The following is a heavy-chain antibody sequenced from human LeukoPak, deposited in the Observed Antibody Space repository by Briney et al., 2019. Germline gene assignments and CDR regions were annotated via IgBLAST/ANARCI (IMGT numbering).Heavy chain of an antibody. D-gene: IGHD6-13*01. Sequence: RGESLKISCKGSGYSFTSYWIGWVRQMPGKGLDWMGIIYPGDSDTRYSPSFQGQVTISADKSISTAYLQWSSLKASDTAMYYCTIKYDSSWYSPVDYWGQGTLVTVSS. CDR1: GYSFTSYW. J-gene: IGHJ4*02. V-gene: IGHV5-51*01. CDR3: TIKYDSSWYSPVDY. CDR2: IYPGDSDT.